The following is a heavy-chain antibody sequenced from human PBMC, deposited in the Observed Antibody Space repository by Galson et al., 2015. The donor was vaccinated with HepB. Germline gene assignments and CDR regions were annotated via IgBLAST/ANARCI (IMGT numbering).Heavy chain of an antibody. V-gene: IGHV3-23*01. CDR3: ARDRDSSSWLANWFDP. CDR1: GFTFSSYA. Sequence: SLRLSCAASGFTFSSYAMSWVRQAPGKGLEWVSAISGSGGSTYYADSVKGRFTISRDNSKNTLYLQMNSLRAEDTAVYYCARDRDSSSWLANWFDPWGQGTLVTVSS. J-gene: IGHJ5*02. D-gene: IGHD6-13*01. CDR2: ISGSGGST.